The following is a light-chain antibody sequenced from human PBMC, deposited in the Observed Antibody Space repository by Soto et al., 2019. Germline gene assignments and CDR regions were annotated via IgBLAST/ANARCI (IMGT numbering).Light chain of an antibody. CDR1: SSNIGAGYD. V-gene: IGLV1-40*01. J-gene: IGLJ1*01. CDR2: GNS. Sequence: QSVLTQPPSVSGAPGQRVTISCTGSSSNIGAGYDIHWYQQLPGTAPKLLMFGNSNRPSGVPDRFSGSKSGTSASLAITGLQAEDEADYYCQSYDSSLSALYVFGTRTKLTVL. CDR3: QSYDSSLSALYV.